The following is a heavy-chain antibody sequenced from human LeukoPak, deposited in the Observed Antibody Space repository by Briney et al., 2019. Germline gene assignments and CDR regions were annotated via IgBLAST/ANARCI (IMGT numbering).Heavy chain of an antibody. CDR3: ARDLYYYDSSGYY. V-gene: IGHV3-33*01. J-gene: IGHJ4*02. CDR2: IWYDGSNK. D-gene: IGHD3-22*01. CDR1: GFTFSSYG. Sequence: HAGGSLRLSCAASGFTFSSYGMHWVRQAPGKGLEWVAVIWYDGSNKYYADSVKGRFTISRDNSKNTLYLQMNSPRAEDTAVYYCARDLYYYDSSGYYWGQGTLVTVSS.